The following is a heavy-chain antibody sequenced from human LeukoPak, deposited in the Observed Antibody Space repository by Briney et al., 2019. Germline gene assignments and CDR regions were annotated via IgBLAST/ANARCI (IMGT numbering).Heavy chain of an antibody. D-gene: IGHD3-22*01. V-gene: IGHV3-48*04. CDR3: ARDLNYYDSSGYY. Sequence: GGSLRLSCAASGFPFSSYSMNWVRQAPGKGLEWVSYISSSSSTIYYADSVKGRFTISRDNAKNSLYLQMNSLRAEDTAVYYCARDLNYYDSSGYYWGQGTLVTVSS. CDR1: GFPFSSYS. J-gene: IGHJ4*02. CDR2: ISSSSSTI.